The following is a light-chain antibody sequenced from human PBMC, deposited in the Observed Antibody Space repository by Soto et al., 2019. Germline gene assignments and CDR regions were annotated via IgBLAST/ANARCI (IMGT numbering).Light chain of an antibody. J-gene: IGKJ1*01. V-gene: IGKV3-20*01. CDR1: QSVSSSY. Sequence: EIVLTQSPGTLSLSPGERATLSCRASQSVSSSYLAWYQQKPGQAPRLLIYGASSRATGIPDRFSGSGSGTDFNLTISRLEPEDFAVYYCQQSGSSSGWTFGQGTKAEIK. CDR3: QQSGSSSGWT. CDR2: GAS.